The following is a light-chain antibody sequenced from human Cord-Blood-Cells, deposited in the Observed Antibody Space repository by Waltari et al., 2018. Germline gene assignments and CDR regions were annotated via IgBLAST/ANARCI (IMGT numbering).Light chain of an antibody. J-gene: IGKJ4*01. CDR3: QQYNNWPLA. CDR1: QSVSSN. Sequence: EIVMTQSPATPSVSPGERATLSCRARQSVSSNLAWYQQKPGQAPRLLIYGASTRATGIPARFSGSGSGTDFTLTISSLQSEDFAVDYCQQYNNWPLAFGGGTKVEIK. V-gene: IGKV3-15*01. CDR2: GAS.